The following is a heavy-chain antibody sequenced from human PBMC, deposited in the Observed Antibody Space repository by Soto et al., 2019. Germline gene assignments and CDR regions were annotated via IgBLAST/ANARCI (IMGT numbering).Heavy chain of an antibody. CDR1: GFTFSSYW. Sequence: EVQLMESGGGLVQPGGSLRLSCAGSGFTFSSYWMNWVRQAPGKGLVWVANIKQDGSEKYYVDSVKGRFSISRDNAQNSMYLQMNSLRAEDTAVYYCAGGTGWLIDYWGQGTLVTVSS. D-gene: IGHD6-19*01. V-gene: IGHV3-7*04. CDR2: IKQDGSEK. J-gene: IGHJ4*02. CDR3: AGGTGWLIDY.